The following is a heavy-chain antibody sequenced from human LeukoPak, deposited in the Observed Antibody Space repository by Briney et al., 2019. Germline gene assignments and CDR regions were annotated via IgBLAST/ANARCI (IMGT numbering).Heavy chain of an antibody. J-gene: IGHJ6*02. D-gene: IGHD4-17*01. V-gene: IGHV4-59*12. CDR3: PRGQTTVSTPYYYGMDV. CDR1: GGSISGYY. CDR2: MSYSGST. Sequence: SETLSLTCTVSGGSISGYYWSLIRQPPGKGLEWIGFMSYSGSTNYNPSLKSRVTISVDTSKNQFSLELSSVTAADTAVYYCPRGQTTVSTPYYYGMDVWGQGTTVTVSS.